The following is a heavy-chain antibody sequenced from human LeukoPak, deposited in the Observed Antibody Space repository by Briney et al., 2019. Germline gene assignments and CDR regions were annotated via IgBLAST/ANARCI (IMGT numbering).Heavy chain of an antibody. CDR3: ARTNYGDYRNWFDP. D-gene: IGHD4-17*01. Sequence: KESGPALVKPTQTLTLTCTFSGFSLSTSGMRVSWIRQPPGKALEWLARIDWDDDKFYSTSLKTRLTISKDTSKNQVVLTMTNMDPVDTATYYCARTNYGDYRNWFDPWGQGTLVTVSS. V-gene: IGHV2-70*04. J-gene: IGHJ5*02. CDR1: GFSLSTSGMR. CDR2: IDWDDDK.